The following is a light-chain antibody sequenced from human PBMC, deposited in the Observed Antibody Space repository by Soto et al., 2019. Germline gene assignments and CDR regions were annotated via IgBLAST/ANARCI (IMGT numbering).Light chain of an antibody. Sequence: VLTQPPSVSGAPGQRVTISCTGSSSNIGAGYNVHWYQQLPGTAPKLLIYGNNNRPSGVPDRFSGSKSGTSASLVITGLQAEDEADYYCQSFDSSLSASVFGGGTKLTVL. CDR3: QSFDSSLSASV. CDR2: GNN. CDR1: SSNIGAGYN. V-gene: IGLV1-40*01. J-gene: IGLJ2*01.